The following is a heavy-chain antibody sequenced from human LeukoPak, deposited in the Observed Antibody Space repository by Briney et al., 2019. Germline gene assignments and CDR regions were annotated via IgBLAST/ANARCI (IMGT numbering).Heavy chain of an antibody. CDR1: GGSISSYY. CDR2: IYYSGST. D-gene: IGHD3-22*01. V-gene: IGHV4-59*01. Sequence: SETLSLTCTVSGGSISSYYWSWIRQPPGKGLEWIGYIYYSGSTNYNPSLKSRVTISVDTSKNQFSLKLSSVTAADTAVYYCASRYYYDSSGYYRYWGQGTLVTVSS. CDR3: ASRYYYDSSGYYRY. J-gene: IGHJ4*02.